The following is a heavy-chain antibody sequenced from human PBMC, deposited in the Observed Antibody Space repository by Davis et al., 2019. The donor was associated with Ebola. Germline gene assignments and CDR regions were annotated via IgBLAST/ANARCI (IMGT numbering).Heavy chain of an antibody. D-gene: IGHD3-10*01. Sequence: SETLSLTCTVSGGSVSSGAYYWSWIRQHPGKGLEWIGYIYYSGSTYYNPSLKSRLTISVDTSQNQFSLKLSSVTAADTAVYYCARDFGRRGYFDYWGQGTLVTVSS. CDR2: IYYSGST. J-gene: IGHJ4*02. V-gene: IGHV4-30-4*08. CDR3: ARDFGRRGYFDY. CDR1: GGSVSSGAYY.